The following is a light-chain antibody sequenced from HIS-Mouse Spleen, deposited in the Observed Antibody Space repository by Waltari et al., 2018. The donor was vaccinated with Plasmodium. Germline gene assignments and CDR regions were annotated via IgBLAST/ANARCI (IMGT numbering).Light chain of an antibody. V-gene: IGKV3-20*01. CDR2: GAS. J-gene: IGKJ1*01. CDR3: QQYGSSSWT. Sequence: ESVLPQSPGPLSLCPGERATLSSRASQSVSSSYLAWYQQKPGQAPRLLIYGASSMATGIPDRFSGSGSGTDFTLTISRLEPEDLAVYYCQQYGSSSWTFGQGTKVEIK. CDR1: QSVSSSY.